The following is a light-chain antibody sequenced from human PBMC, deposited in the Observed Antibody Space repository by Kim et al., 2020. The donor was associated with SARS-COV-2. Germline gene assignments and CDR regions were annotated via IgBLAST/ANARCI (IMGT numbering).Light chain of an antibody. V-gene: IGLV2-23*01. CDR1: SSDVGSYNL. J-gene: IGLJ3*02. CDR3: CSYAGSSTGV. Sequence: GQSITISCPGTSSDVGSYNLVSWYQQHPGKAPKLMIYEGSKRPSGVSNRFSGSKSGNTASLTISGLQAEDEADYYCCSYAGSSTGVFGGGTKLTVL. CDR2: EGS.